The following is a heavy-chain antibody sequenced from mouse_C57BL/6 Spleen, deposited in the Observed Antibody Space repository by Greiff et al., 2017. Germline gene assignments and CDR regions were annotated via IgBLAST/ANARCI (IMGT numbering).Heavy chain of an antibody. Sequence: QVQLQQSGAELVKPGASVKISCKASGYAFSSYWMNWVKQRPGKGLEWIGQIYPGDGDTNYNGKFKGKATLTADKSSSTAYMQLSSLTSEYSAVYFCARDSNDRVYAMDYWGQGTSVTVSS. CDR3: ARDSNDRVYAMDY. J-gene: IGHJ4*01. CDR1: GYAFSSYW. V-gene: IGHV1-80*01. CDR2: IYPGDGDT. D-gene: IGHD2-12*01.